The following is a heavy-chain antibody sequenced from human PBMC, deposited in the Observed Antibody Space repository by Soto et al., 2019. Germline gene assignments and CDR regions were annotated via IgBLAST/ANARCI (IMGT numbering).Heavy chain of an antibody. D-gene: IGHD4-17*01. CDR2: IVREGSEK. CDR3: ARDNEYDDNGLDS. Sequence: QVQLVESGGGVVQPGRSLRLSCAASGFAFSSHGMHWVRQAPGKGLEWVAVIVREGSEKHYADSVKGRFTISRDNSKKTLYLEMNSLSAEDTAVYYCARDNEYDDNGLDSWGQGTLVTVSS. V-gene: IGHV3-33*01. CDR1: GFAFSSHG. J-gene: IGHJ4*02.